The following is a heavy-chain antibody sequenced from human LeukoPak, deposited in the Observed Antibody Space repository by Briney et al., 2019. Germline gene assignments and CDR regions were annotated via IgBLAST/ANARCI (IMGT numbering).Heavy chain of an antibody. J-gene: IGHJ5*02. Sequence: SETLSLTCAVYGGSFCGYYWSWIRQPPGKGLEWIGEINHSGSTNYNPSLKSRVTISVDTSKNQFSLKLSSVTAADTAVYYCARGATVTTAVNWFDPWGQGTLVTVSS. CDR1: GGSFCGYY. V-gene: IGHV4-34*01. D-gene: IGHD4-17*01. CDR2: INHSGST. CDR3: ARGATVTTAVNWFDP.